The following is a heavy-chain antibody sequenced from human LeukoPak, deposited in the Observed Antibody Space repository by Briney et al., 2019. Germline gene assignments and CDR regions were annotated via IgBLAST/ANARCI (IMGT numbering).Heavy chain of an antibody. D-gene: IGHD5-24*01. CDR2: ISYDGSNK. Sequence: GGSLRLSCAASGFTFSSYAMHWVRQARGKGLEWVAAISYDGSNKYYADSVKGRFTISRDNTKNTLYLQMNSLRAEDTAVYYCARGPLTGRWPDMGFDYWGQGTLVTVSS. J-gene: IGHJ4*02. CDR1: GFTFSSYA. CDR3: ARGPLTGRWPDMGFDY. V-gene: IGHV3-30-3*01.